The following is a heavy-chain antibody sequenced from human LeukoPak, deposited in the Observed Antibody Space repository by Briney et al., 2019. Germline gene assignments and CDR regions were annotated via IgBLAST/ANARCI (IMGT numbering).Heavy chain of an antibody. CDR1: GGSFSGYY. CDR3: ARGPGTAELCYFAY. Sequence: SETLSLTCAVYGGSFSGYYWSWIRQPPGKGLEWIGEINHSGSTNYNPSLKRRVTISVDTSKNQFSLKLSSVTAADTAVYYCARGPGTAELCYFAYWGQGTLVTVSS. J-gene: IGHJ4*02. V-gene: IGHV4-34*01. CDR2: INHSGST. D-gene: IGHD2-21*01.